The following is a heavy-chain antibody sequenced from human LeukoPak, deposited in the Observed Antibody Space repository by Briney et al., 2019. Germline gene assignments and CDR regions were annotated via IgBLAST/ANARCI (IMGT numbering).Heavy chain of an antibody. Sequence: GGSLRLSCAASGFTFSTYAMDWVRQAPGKGLEWVAVISSNGSNKYYADSVKGRFTISRDISKNTLYLQMNSLRAEDTALYYCAKDKFGGGIKTGTFDCWGQGTLVTVSS. V-gene: IGHV3-30*18. CDR3: AKDKFGGGIKTGTFDC. J-gene: IGHJ4*02. CDR1: GFTFSTYA. D-gene: IGHD3-16*01. CDR2: ISSNGSNK.